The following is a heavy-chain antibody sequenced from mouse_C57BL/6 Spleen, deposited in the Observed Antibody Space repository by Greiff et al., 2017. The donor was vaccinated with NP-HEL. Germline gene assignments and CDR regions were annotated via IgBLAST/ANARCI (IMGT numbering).Heavy chain of an antibody. CDR3: ARWGYGYDGDYYAMDY. V-gene: IGHV1-55*01. D-gene: IGHD2-2*01. Sequence: VQLQQSGAELVKPGASVKMSCKASGYTFTSYWITWVKQRPGQGLEWIGDIYPGSGSTNYNEKFKSKATLTVDTSSSTAYMQLSSLTSEDSAVYYCARWGYGYDGDYYAMDYWGQGTSVTVSS. J-gene: IGHJ4*01. CDR1: GYTFTSYW. CDR2: IYPGSGST.